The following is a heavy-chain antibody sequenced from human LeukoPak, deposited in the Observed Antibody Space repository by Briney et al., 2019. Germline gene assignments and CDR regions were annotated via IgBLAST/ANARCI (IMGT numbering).Heavy chain of an antibody. CDR1: GDSMSSFY. D-gene: IGHD3-22*01. J-gene: IGHJ4*02. Sequence: SETLSLNCTVSGDSMSSFYWDWIRQPAGKGLQWIGRIYTSGVTNYNPSLKSRVTMSVDTSSNQFSLKLNSVTAADTAVYYCAREWTSGDGSGYPYYFDYWGPGTLVTVSS. V-gene: IGHV4-4*07. CDR3: AREWTSGDGSGYPYYFDY. CDR2: IYTSGVT.